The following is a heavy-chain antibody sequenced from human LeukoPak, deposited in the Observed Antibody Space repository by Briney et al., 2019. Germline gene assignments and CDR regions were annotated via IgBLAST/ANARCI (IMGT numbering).Heavy chain of an antibody. V-gene: IGHV4-59*01. CDR2: IYYSGIT. Sequence: SETLSLTCAVSGGPISNYYWIWIRQPPGKGLERISYIYYSGITHYYPSLKRRVTLSLATSKTQFSLKLSSVTAADTAVYYCARDRGSSPDYFDYWGQGTLVTVSS. CDR3: ARDRGSSPDYFDY. J-gene: IGHJ4*02. D-gene: IGHD6-6*01. CDR1: GGPISNYY.